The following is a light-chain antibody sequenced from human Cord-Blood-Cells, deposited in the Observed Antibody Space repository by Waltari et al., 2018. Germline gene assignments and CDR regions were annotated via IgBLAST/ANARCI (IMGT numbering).Light chain of an antibody. V-gene: IGLV2-14*01. CDR1: RSDVGGYTY. J-gene: IGLJ1*01. CDR3: SSYTSSSTYV. Sequence: QSALTQPASVSGSPGQSITISCTGPRSDVGGYTYVSWYQQHPGKAPKLMIYEVSNRPSGVSNRFSGSKSGNTASLTISGLQAEDEADYYCSSYTSSSTYVFGTGTKVTVL. CDR2: EVS.